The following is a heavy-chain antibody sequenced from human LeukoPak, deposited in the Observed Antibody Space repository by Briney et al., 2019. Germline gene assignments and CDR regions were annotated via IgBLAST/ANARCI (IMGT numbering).Heavy chain of an antibody. J-gene: IGHJ4*02. CDR1: GFTFSSYS. Sequence: GGSLRLSCVASGFTFSSYSMNWVRQAPGKGLEWVSYISSSSSTIYYADSVKGRFTISRDNAKNSLYLQMNSLRAEDTAVYYCARDGYYDSSGYYRYWGQGTLVTVSS. D-gene: IGHD3-22*01. CDR3: ARDGYYDSSGYYRY. CDR2: ISSSSSTI. V-gene: IGHV3-48*04.